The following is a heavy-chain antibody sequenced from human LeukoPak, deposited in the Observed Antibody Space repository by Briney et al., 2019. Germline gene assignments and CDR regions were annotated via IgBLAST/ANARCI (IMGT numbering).Heavy chain of an antibody. Sequence: SGPTLVKPTQTLTLTCSFSGFSLTTRPLGVGWIRQPPGKALEWLAVIYCDDHQRYNPSLRTRLTVTTATSKNQVVLIMTNMDPVDTATYYCAHRRSGYDWNHGDFDYWGQGTLLTVSS. V-gene: IGHV2-5*02. CDR2: IYCDDHQ. CDR1: GFSLTTRPLG. J-gene: IGHJ4*02. D-gene: IGHD3-22*01. CDR3: AHRRSGYDWNHGDFDY.